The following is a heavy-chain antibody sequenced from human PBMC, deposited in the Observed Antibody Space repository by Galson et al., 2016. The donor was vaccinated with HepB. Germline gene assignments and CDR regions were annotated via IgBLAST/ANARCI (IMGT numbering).Heavy chain of an antibody. Sequence: SLRLSCAASGFTFDDYAMHWVRQAPGKGLEWVSAISWNSNTIGYADSVKGRFTISRDNAKNSLYLQMNSLRSEDTAFYYCAKDIYGGNPSPYWYFDLWGRGTLVTVSS. CDR3: AKDIYGGNPSPYWYFDL. J-gene: IGHJ2*01. V-gene: IGHV3-9*01. D-gene: IGHD4-23*01. CDR1: GFTFDDYA. CDR2: ISWNSNTI.